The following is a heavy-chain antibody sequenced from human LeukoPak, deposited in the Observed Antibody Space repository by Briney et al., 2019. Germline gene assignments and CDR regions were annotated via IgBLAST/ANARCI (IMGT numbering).Heavy chain of an antibody. CDR1: GGSISSSNW. Sequence: SETLSLTCTVSGGSISSSNWWSWVRQPPGKGLEWIGEIYHSGSTNYNPSLKSRVTISVDTSKNQFSLKLSSVTAADTAVYYCARSPDTAMVTNFDYWGQGTLVTVSS. CDR2: IYHSGST. J-gene: IGHJ4*02. V-gene: IGHV4-4*02. CDR3: ARSPDTAMVTNFDY. D-gene: IGHD5-18*01.